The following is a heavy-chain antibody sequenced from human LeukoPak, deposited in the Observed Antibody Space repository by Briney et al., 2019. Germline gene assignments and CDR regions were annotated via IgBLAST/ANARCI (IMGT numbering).Heavy chain of an antibody. J-gene: IGHJ6*03. CDR2: IYYSGST. V-gene: IGHV4-39*07. D-gene: IGHD3-16*01. Sequence: PSETLSLTCTVSGGSISGSSYYWGWLRQPPGKRLEWIGSIYYSGSTYYNPSLKSRVTISIDTSKNQFSLRLSSVTAADTAVYYCAAQGGPPYYYYYMDVWGKGTTVTVSS. CDR1: GGSISGSSYY. CDR3: AAQGGPPYYYYYMDV.